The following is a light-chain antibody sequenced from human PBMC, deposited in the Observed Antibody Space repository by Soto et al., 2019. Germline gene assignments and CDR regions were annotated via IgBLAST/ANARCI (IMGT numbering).Light chain of an antibody. CDR3: QQYNSYLYT. V-gene: IGKV1-5*01. Sequence: DIQMTQSPSTLSASVGDRVTITCRASQSISSWLAWYQQKPGKAPKLLIYDASSLESGVPSRFSGSGSGTEFTLTISSLQPDDFATDDCQQYNSYLYTFGQGTKLEIK. CDR2: DAS. CDR1: QSISSW. J-gene: IGKJ2*01.